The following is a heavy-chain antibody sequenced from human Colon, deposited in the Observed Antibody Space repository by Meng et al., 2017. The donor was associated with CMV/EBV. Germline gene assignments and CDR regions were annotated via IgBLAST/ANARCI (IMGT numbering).Heavy chain of an antibody. CDR2: ISPYNGDT. V-gene: IGHV1-18*01. CDR1: GYTFTNFG. Sequence: QFHLLKSGAEVQKPGPSLKVYCKTSGYTFTNFGISWVRQAPGQGLEWMAYISPYNGDTNYARRFQGRVALTIDTSTSTVYMELGSLTSDDTAMYYCARELARGGYWGQGTLVTVSS. CDR3: ARELARGGY. J-gene: IGHJ4*02.